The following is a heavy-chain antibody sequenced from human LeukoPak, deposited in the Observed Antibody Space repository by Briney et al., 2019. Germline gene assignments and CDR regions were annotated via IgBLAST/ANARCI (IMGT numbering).Heavy chain of an antibody. CDR1: GFPFSNYA. CDR2: ISDSGDRT. CDR3: GLGTSGYHGY. Sequence: GGSLRLSCAASGFPFSNYAMTWVRQAPGKGLERVSGISDSGDRTYYADSVKGRFTISRDNSKNMLYLQMNSLRVEDTALYAKGLGTSGYHGYWGQGTLVTVSS. V-gene: IGHV3-23*01. J-gene: IGHJ4*02. D-gene: IGHD3-22*01.